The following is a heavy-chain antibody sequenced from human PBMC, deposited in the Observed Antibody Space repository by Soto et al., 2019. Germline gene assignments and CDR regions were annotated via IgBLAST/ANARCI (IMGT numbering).Heavy chain of an antibody. CDR2: IYSGGST. CDR3: ARAVNTYYDFWSGYSNNYYFDY. J-gene: IGHJ4*02. CDR1: GFTVSSNY. D-gene: IGHD3-3*01. V-gene: IGHV3-66*01. Sequence: GGSLRLSCAASGFTVSSNYMSWVRQAPGKGLEWVSVIYSGGSTYYADSVKGRFTISSDNSKNTLYLQMNSLRAEDTAVYYCARAVNTYYDFWSGYSNNYYFDYWGQGTLVTVSS.